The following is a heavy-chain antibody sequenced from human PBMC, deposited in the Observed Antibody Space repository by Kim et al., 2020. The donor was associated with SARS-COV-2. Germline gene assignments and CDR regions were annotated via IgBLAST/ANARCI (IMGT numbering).Heavy chain of an antibody. Sequence: ASVKVSCKASGYTFTGYYMHWVRQAPGQGLEWMGWINPNSGGTNYAQKFQGWVTMTRDTSISTAYMELSRLRSDDTAVYYCARDRSAMIATPGAFDIWGQGTMVTVSS. V-gene: IGHV1-2*04. D-gene: IGHD3-22*01. CDR2: INPNSGGT. CDR1: GYTFTGYY. CDR3: ARDRSAMIATPGAFDI. J-gene: IGHJ3*02.